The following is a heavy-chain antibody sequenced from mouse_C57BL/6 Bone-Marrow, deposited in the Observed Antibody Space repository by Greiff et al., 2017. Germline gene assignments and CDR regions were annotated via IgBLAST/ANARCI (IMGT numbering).Heavy chain of an antibody. Sequence: QVQLQQPGAELVRPGTSVKLSCKASGYTFTSYWMHWVKQRPGQGLEWIGVIDPSDSYTNYNQKFKGKATVTVATSSSTAYMQLSSLTSEDSAVYYCAGHGSSLFDYWGQGTTLTVSS. CDR1: GYTFTSYW. CDR3: AGHGSSLFDY. D-gene: IGHD1-1*01. CDR2: IDPSDSYT. V-gene: IGHV1-59*01. J-gene: IGHJ2*01.